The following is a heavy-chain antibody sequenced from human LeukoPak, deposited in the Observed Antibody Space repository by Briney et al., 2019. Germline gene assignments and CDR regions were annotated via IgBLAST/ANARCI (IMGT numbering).Heavy chain of an antibody. J-gene: IGHJ6*03. V-gene: IGHV1-18*01. CDR2: ISAYNGNT. CDR1: GYTFTSYG. CDR3: AGLDSNCSSTSCSPFYYYYYMDV. Sequence: ASVKVSCKASGYTFTSYGISWVRQAPGQGLEWMGWISAYNGNTNYAQKFQGRVTITADESTSTAYMELSSLRSEDTAVYYCAGLDSNCSSTSCSPFYYYYYMDVWGKGTTVTVSS. D-gene: IGHD2-2*01.